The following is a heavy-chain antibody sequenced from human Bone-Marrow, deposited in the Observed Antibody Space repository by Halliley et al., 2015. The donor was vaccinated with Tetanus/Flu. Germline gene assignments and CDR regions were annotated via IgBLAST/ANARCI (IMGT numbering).Heavy chain of an antibody. CDR2: ISGSGEIT. D-gene: IGHD2-15*01. J-gene: IGHJ4*02. Sequence: VSVISGSGEITKSADSVKGRFTVSRDNSKNTVFLQMNSLRAEDTAVYYCAKDRVGGLYYFDYWGQGTLVTVSS. CDR3: AKDRVGGLYYFDY. V-gene: IGHV3-23*01.